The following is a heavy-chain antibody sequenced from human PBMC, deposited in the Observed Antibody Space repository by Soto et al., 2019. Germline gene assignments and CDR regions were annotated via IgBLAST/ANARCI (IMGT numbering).Heavy chain of an antibody. CDR2: IIPIFGTA. CDR1: GGTFSSYA. Sequence: QVQLVQSGAEVKKPGSSVKVSCKASGGTFSSYAISWVRQAPGQGLEWMGGIIPIFGTANYAQKFQGRVTVTDDKTTGTAKMEQSHLRSDHTAVYYCAREADIVGVTAKYFGMEVWGQGTTVTVCS. V-gene: IGHV1-69*06. CDR3: AREADIVGVTAKYFGMEV. J-gene: IGHJ6*02. D-gene: IGHD2-21*02.